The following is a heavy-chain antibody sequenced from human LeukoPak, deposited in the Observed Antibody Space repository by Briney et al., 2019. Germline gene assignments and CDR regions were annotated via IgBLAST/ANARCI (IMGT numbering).Heavy chain of an antibody. Sequence: LGGSLRLSCAASGFTFSSYAMSWVRQAPGKGLEWVSAISGSGGSTYYADSVKGRFTISRDNSKNTLYLQMNSLRAEDTAVYYCALSSAVTYYFDYWGQGTLDTVSS. J-gene: IGHJ4*02. CDR1: GFTFSSYA. V-gene: IGHV3-23*01. CDR3: ALSSAVTYYFDY. D-gene: IGHD6-19*01. CDR2: ISGSGGST.